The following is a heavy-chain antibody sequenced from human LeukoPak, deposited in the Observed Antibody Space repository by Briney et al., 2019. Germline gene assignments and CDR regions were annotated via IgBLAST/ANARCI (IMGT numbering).Heavy chain of an antibody. D-gene: IGHD2-15*01. CDR3: AKYSGYPNWFDP. CDR1: GFTFSSYG. J-gene: IGHJ5*02. CDR2: ISGSGGST. V-gene: IGHV3-23*01. Sequence: GGSLRLSCAASGFTFSSYGMSWVRQAPGKGLEWVSAISGSGGSTYYADSVKGRFTISRDNSKNTLYLQMNSLRAEDTAVYYCAKYSGYPNWFDPWGQGTLVTVSS.